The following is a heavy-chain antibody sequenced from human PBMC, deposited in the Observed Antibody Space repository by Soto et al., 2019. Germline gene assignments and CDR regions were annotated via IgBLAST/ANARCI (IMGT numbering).Heavy chain of an antibody. CDR1: GYSISSGYY. CDR3: ARQDMVGSGRFDY. D-gene: IGHD3-10*01. V-gene: IGHV4-38-2*01. CDR2: IYHSGST. Sequence: SETLSLTCAVSGYSISSGYYWGCIRQPPGKGLEWIGSIYHSGSTFHNPSLKSRVTISLDTSKNQFSLRLTSVTAADTAVYYCARQDMVGSGRFDYWGQGTLVTVSS. J-gene: IGHJ4*02.